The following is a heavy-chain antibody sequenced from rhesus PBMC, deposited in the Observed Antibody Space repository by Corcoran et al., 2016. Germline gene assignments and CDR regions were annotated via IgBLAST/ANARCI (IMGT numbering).Heavy chain of an antibody. CDR2: CSNSRGST. V-gene: IGHV3-178*01. J-gene: IGHJ4*01. D-gene: IGHD5-24*01. CDR1: GFTFSDYY. CDR3: ARAWVNYFDY. Sequence: EVQLVEYGGGLAKPGGSLRLSCAASGFTFSDYYMVWVPHAPVKGVVFVSTCSNSRGSTLDADSVKGRFTISRENAQNTLYLQMNSLRAEDTAVYYCARAWVNYFDYWGQGVLVTVSS.